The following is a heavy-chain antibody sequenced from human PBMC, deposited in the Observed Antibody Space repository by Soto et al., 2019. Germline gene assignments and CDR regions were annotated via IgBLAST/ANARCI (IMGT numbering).Heavy chain of an antibody. CDR1: GYTFTSYQ. CDR2: INPGGGST. J-gene: IGHJ4*02. CDR3: ARAYSGSSSPDY. Sequence: QVQLVQSGAEVKKPGASVKVSCKASGYTFTSYQMHWVRQAPGQGLEWMGIINPGGGSTTYIQKFQGRVTMTRDTSTSTFYMDLSSLRSEDTAVYYCARAYSGSSSPDYWGQGTLVTVSS. V-gene: IGHV1-46*01. D-gene: IGHD6-6*01.